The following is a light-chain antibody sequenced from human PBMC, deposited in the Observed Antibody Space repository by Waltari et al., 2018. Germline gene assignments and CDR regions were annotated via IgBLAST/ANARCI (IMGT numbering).Light chain of an antibody. CDR3: HQYNNWPPYT. J-gene: IGKJ2*01. V-gene: IGKV3-15*01. CDR1: QNVNSN. CDR2: GAS. Sequence: EVVMTQSPATLSVSPGERATLSCRASQNVNSNVAWYQQKPGQAPRLLIYGASSTATGIPARFSGSGSGTEFTLTISSRQSEDFAVYYCHQYNNWPPYTFGQGTKLEIK.